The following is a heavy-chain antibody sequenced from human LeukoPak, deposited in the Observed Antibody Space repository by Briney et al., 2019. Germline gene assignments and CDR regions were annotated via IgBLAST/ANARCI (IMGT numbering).Heavy chain of an antibody. Sequence: PGKGLEWIGSINYSGTTYYNPSLKSRVTISVDTSKNQFSLKLNSMTAADTAVYYCARPFDYWGPGALVTVSS. CDR2: INYSGTT. V-gene: IGHV4-39*01. CDR3: ARPFDY. J-gene: IGHJ4*02.